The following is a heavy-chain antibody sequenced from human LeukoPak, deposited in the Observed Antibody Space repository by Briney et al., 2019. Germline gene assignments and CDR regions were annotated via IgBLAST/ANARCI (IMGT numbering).Heavy chain of an antibody. J-gene: IGHJ6*02. CDR1: GFTFSSYE. CDR3: AKDWGSLTMVRGMDV. V-gene: IGHV3-48*03. D-gene: IGHD3-10*01. Sequence: GGSLRLSCAASGFTFSSYEMNWVRQAPGKGLEWVSYISSSGSTTYYADSVKGRFTISRDNSKNTLCLQMNSLRAEDTAVYYCAKDWGSLTMVRGMDVWGQGTTVTVSS. CDR2: ISSSGSTT.